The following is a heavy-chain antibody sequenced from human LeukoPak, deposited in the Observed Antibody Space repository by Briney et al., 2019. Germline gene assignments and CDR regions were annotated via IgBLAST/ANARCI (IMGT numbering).Heavy chain of an antibody. J-gene: IGHJ6*03. CDR1: GFTFSSYS. D-gene: IGHD2-2*01. CDR2: ISSSSSYI. V-gene: IGHV3-21*01. CDR3: ARARRYCSSTSCRRDYYYMDV. Sequence: GGSLRLSCAASGFTFSSYSMNWVRQAPGKGLEWVSSISSSSSYIYYADSVKGRFTISRDNAKNSLYLQMNSLRAEDTAVYYCARARRYCSSTSCRRDYYYMDVWGKGTTVTVSS.